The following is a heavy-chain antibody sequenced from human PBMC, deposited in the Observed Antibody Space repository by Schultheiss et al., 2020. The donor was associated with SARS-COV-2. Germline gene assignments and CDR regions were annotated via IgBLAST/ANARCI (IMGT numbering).Heavy chain of an antibody. Sequence: SETLSLTCAVYGGSFSGYYWSWIRQPPGKGLEWIGEINHSGSTYYNPSLKSRVTISVDTSKNQFSLKLSSVTAADTAVYYCARHSVLWFGELSNWGQGTLVTVSS. CDR1: GGSFSGYY. D-gene: IGHD3-10*01. CDR3: ARHSVLWFGELSN. V-gene: IGHV4-34*01. CDR2: INHSGST. J-gene: IGHJ4*02.